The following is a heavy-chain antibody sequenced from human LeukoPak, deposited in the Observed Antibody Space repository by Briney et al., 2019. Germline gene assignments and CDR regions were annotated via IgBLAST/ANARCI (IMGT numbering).Heavy chain of an antibody. J-gene: IGHJ4*02. V-gene: IGHV3-15*01. D-gene: IGHD3-16*01. CDR2: INSKTDGGTT. Sequence: NSGGSLSLSCAASGFPFSNAWMIWVRQAAGKGLEWVGRINSKTDGGTTDYAAPVKGRFTISRDDSKITVSLQMNSVKTEDTAVYYCARANYIWGSFPTALDYWGQGTLVTVSS. CDR3: ARANYIWGSFPTALDY. CDR1: GFPFSNAW.